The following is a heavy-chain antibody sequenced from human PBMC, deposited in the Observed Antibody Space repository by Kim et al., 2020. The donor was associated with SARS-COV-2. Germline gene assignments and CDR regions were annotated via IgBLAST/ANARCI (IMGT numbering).Heavy chain of an antibody. CDR1: GYTFTSYY. D-gene: IGHD6-6*01. Sequence: ASVKVSCKASGYTFTSYYMHWVRQAPGQGLEWMGIINPSGGSTSYAQKFQGRVTMTRDTSTSTVYMELSSLRSEDTAVYYCARDRAARRGFPYYGMDVWGHGTTVTVSS. V-gene: IGHV1-46*01. CDR2: INPSGGST. J-gene: IGHJ6*02. CDR3: ARDRAARRGFPYYGMDV.